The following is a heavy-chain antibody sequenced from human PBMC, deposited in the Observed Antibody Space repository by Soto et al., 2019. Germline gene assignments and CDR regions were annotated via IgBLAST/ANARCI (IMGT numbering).Heavy chain of an antibody. CDR2: IYSGGST. D-gene: IGHD6-13*01. Sequence: GGSLRLSCAASGFTVSSNYMSWVRQAPGKGLEWVSVIYSGGSTYYADSVKGRFTISRPNSKNTMYLQMNSLRAEDTAVYYCARDNSSSWYAFDSWGQGTMVTVSS. J-gene: IGHJ3*02. CDR1: GFTVSSNY. CDR3: ARDNSSSWYAFDS. V-gene: IGHV3-53*04.